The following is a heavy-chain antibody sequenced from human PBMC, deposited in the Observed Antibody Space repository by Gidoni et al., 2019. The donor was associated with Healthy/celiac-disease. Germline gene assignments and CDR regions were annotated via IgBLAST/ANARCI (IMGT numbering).Heavy chain of an antibody. J-gene: IGHJ3*02. CDR3: ARVGRRQWLGTRDAFDI. Sequence: QVQLVQSGAEVKKPGSSVKVSCKASGGTFSSYAISWVRQAPGQGLEWMGGIIPIFGTANYAQKFQGRVTITADESTSTAYMELSSLRSEDTAVYYCARVGRRQWLGTRDAFDIWGQGTMVTVSS. V-gene: IGHV1-69*01. CDR2: IIPIFGTA. CDR1: GGTFSSYA. D-gene: IGHD6-19*01.